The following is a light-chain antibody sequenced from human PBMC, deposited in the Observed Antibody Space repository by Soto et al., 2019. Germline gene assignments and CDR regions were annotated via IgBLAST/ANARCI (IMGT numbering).Light chain of an antibody. V-gene: IGKV1-27*01. CDR1: QDIRNY. CDR3: HKYDGAPVT. CDR2: AAS. Sequence: DIQMTQSPSSLSVSVGDRVTISCRASQDIRNYLAWYQQKPGNIPKLLIYAASTLPSEVPSRFIGSGSGTDFALTINRLQPEDIATYYCHKYDGAPVTCGPGTKVD. J-gene: IGKJ3*01.